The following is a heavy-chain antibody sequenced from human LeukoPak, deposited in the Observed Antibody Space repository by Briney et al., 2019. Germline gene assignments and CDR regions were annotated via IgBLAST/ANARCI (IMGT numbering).Heavy chain of an antibody. V-gene: IGHV5-51*01. CDR3: ARGDGRRGFYFDY. D-gene: IGHD3-10*01. Sequence: GESLKISCKGSGYSFSNYWIGWVRQMPGKGLEWMGIIYPGDSDTRYSPSFDGQVTVSADKSISTAWLQWSSLKASDSAMYYCARGDGRRGFYFDYRGQGTLVTVSS. CDR2: IYPGDSDT. CDR1: GYSFSNYW. J-gene: IGHJ4*02.